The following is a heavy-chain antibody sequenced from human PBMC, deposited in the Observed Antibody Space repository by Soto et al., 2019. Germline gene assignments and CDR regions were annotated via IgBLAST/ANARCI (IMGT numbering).Heavy chain of an antibody. D-gene: IGHD6-19*01. V-gene: IGHV3-13*01. Sequence: EVQLVESGGGLVQPGGSLRLSCAASGFSFSSYDMHWVRQATGKALECVAAIGTAGDTYYQGSVKGRFNISREKAKKSLYLQKSNLSADVTSVNYCRRRAVAGQVHTFHILRRGTIVTVS. CDR3: RRRAVAGQVHTFHI. CDR1: GFSFSSYD. CDR2: IGTAGDT. J-gene: IGHJ3*02.